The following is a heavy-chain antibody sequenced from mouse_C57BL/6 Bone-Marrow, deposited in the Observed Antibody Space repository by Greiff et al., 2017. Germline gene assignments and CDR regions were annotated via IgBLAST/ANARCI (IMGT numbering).Heavy chain of an antibody. CDR3: ARSDYYGSSLWCFDV. D-gene: IGHD1-1*01. Sequence: QVQLQQSGPELVKPGASVKISCKASGYAFSSSWMNWVKQRPGKGLEWIGRIYPGDGDTNYNGKFKGKATLTADKSSSTAYMQLSSLTSEDSAVYFCARSDYYGSSLWCFDVWGTGTTVTVSS. J-gene: IGHJ1*03. CDR1: GYAFSSSW. CDR2: IYPGDGDT. V-gene: IGHV1-82*01.